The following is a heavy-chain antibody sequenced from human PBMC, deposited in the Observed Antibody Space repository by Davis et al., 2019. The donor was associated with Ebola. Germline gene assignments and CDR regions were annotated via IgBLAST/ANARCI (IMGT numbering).Heavy chain of an antibody. CDR1: GGTFSSYA. J-gene: IGHJ4*02. CDR3: ARDRGWIQLTGLFDY. D-gene: IGHD5-18*01. CDR2: ISTYNGNT. Sequence: ASVKVSCKASGGTFSSYAISWVRQAPGQGLEWMGWISTYNGNTNYAQKLQGRVTMTTDTSTSTAYMELRSLRSDDTAVYYCARDRGWIQLTGLFDYWGQGTLVTVSS. V-gene: IGHV1-18*01.